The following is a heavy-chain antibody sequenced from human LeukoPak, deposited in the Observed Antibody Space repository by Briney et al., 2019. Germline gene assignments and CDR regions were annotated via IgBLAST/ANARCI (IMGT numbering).Heavy chain of an antibody. D-gene: IGHD3-22*01. V-gene: IGHV1-2*02. J-gene: IGHJ4*02. Sequence: ASVKVSCKASGYTFTGYYMHWVRQAPGQGLEWMGWINPNSGGTNYAQKFQGRVTMTRDTSISTAYVELSRLRSDDTAVYYCARNFYFDSSGYYHYWGQGTLVTVSS. CDR1: GYTFTGYY. CDR2: INPNSGGT. CDR3: ARNFYFDSSGYYHY.